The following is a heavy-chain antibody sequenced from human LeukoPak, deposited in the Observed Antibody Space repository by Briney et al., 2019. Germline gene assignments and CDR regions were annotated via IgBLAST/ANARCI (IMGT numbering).Heavy chain of an antibody. CDR2: IYTSGST. CDR3: ARAPRGAHYCSGGSCYSNYYYYYMDV. D-gene: IGHD2-15*01. J-gene: IGHJ6*03. Sequence: TSQTLSLTCTVSGGSISSGSYYWRWIRQPAGKGLEWIGRIYTSGSTNYNPSLKSRVTISVDTSKNQFSLKLSSVTAADTAVYYCARAPRGAHYCSGGSCYSNYYYYYMDVWGKGTTVTVSS. V-gene: IGHV4-61*02. CDR1: GGSISSGSYY.